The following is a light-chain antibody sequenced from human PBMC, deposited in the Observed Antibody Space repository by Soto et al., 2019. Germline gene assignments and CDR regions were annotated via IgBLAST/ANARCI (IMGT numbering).Light chain of an antibody. J-gene: IGLJ2*01. CDR3: TSFTSASTQV. V-gene: IGLV2-14*01. Sequence: QSALTQPASVSGSPGQSITISCTGTSSVVGAYNYVSWYQQHPGKAPKLMIYDVSNRPSGVSNRFSGSKSGNTASLTISGLQAEDEADYYCTSFTSASTQVFGGGTKVTVL. CDR2: DVS. CDR1: SSVVGAYNY.